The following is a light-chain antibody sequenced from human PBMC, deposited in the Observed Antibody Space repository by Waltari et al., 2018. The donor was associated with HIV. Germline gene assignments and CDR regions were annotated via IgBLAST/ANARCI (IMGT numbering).Light chain of an antibody. J-gene: IGLJ3*02. CDR1: TSNVGSNP. Sequence: QSFLTQPPSASGTPGRRVVISCSGNTSNVGSNPVNWYRQVPGTDPKLLMFSNNQRPSGVTDRFSGSKSGTSASLAIKGLQSEDEADYYCAARDDSLNVWVFGGGTKLTVL. CDR2: SNN. V-gene: IGLV1-44*01. CDR3: AARDDSLNVWV.